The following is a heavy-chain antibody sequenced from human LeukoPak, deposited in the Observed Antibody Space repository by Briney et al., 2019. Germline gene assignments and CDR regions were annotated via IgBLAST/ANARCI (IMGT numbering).Heavy chain of an antibody. J-gene: IGHJ6*01. CDR1: GYTFTSYY. V-gene: IGHV1-46*01. D-gene: IGHD1-26*01. Sequence: ASVKVSCKASGYTFTSYYIHWVRQAPGQRRQWMGVLNPSGGSPIYPQKFQGRVTMTRDTSTSTVYMELSSLRSEDTAVYYCARGDSGYYYGMDVWGQGTTVTVSS. CDR3: ARGDSGYYYGMDV. CDR2: LNPSGGSP.